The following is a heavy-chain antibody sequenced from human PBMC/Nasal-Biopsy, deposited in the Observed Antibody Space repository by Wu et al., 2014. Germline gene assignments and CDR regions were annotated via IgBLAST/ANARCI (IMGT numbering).Heavy chain of an antibody. V-gene: IGHV2-5*01. CDR1: GFSLNTYGVG. CDR3: AHNAVGYHYGPGNSYYFGH. D-gene: IGHD3-10*01. J-gene: IGHJ4*02. CDR2: IHWNDDK. Sequence: LVKPTQTLTLTCTFSGFSLNTYGVGVGWIRQPPGKAPEWLALIHWNDDKRYNPSLKSRLTITKDTFNNQVALKMTNMDPVDTATYYCAHNAVGYHYGPGNSYYFGHWGQGTLVIVSS.